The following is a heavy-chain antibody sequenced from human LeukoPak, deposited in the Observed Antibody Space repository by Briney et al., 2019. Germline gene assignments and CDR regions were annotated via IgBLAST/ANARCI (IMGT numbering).Heavy chain of an antibody. CDR3: AKDRTWEPAPSHFNY. J-gene: IGHJ4*02. D-gene: IGHD1-14*01. CDR2: VNGDASST. Sequence: GGSLRLSCAASGFTFKNYVMTWVRQAPGRGLEWVSGVNGDASSTYYADSVKGRFTISRDNSKNRVYLQMDRLRAEDTALYYCAKDRTWEPAPSHFNYWAQGTLVTVSA. CDR1: GFTFKNYV. V-gene: IGHV3-23*01.